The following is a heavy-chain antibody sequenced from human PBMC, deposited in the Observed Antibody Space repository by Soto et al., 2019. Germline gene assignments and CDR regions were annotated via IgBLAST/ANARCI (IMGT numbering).Heavy chain of an antibody. CDR1: GGSISSGGYS. CDR3: ARLSSGYYYVDY. D-gene: IGHD3-22*01. J-gene: IGHJ4*02. CDR2: IYHSGST. Sequence: QLQLQESGSGLVKPSQTLSLTCAVSGGSISSGGYSWSWIRQPPGKGLEWIGYIYHSGSTYYNPSLKSRVTIAVDRSKNQCSLKLSSVTAADTAVYYCARLSSGYYYVDYWGQGTLVTVSS. V-gene: IGHV4-30-2*01.